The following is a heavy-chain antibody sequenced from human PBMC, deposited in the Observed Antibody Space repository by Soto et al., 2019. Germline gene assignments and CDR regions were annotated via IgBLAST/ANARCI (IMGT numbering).Heavy chain of an antibody. Sequence: QVQLVQSGAEVKKPGSSVKVSCKASGGTFSSYAVSWVRQAPGQGLEWRGKIITIFGTANYARKFQGRLTMTADVSSSTAYMELSSLTSEDTAVYYCSSENRYFLYGMDVWGQGTTVTVSS. V-gene: IGHV1-69*18. CDR1: GGTFSSYA. D-gene: IGHD6-19*01. CDR2: IITIFGTA. J-gene: IGHJ6*02. CDR3: SSENRYFLYGMDV.